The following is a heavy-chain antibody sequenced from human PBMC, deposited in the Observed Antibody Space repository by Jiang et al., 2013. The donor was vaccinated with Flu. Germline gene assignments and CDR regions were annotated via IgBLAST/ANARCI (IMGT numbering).Heavy chain of an antibody. CDR1: GGSISSSSYY. V-gene: IGHV4-39*01. CDR2: IYYSGST. CDR3: ARVYYDSSGYRFDY. Sequence: ETLSLTCTVSGGSISSSSYYWGWIRQPPGKGLEWIGSIYYSGSTYYNPSLKSRVTISVDTSKNQFSLKLSSVTAADTAVYYCARVYYDSSGYRFDYWGQGTLVTVSS. D-gene: IGHD3-22*01. J-gene: IGHJ4*02.